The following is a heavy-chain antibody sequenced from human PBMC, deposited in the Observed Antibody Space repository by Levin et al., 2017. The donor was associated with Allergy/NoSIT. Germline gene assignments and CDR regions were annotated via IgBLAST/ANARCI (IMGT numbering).Heavy chain of an antibody. Sequence: GESLKISCKASGYTFTGYYMNWVRQAPGQGLEWMGWINPNSGGTYYAQKFQGRVTMTRDTSISTAYMELSRLRSDDTAVYYCARVSYCGGDCFVDYYYGMDVWGQGTTVTVSS. J-gene: IGHJ6*02. D-gene: IGHD2-21*02. CDR3: ARVSYCGGDCFVDYYYGMDV. CDR1: GYTFTGYY. CDR2: INPNSGGT. V-gene: IGHV1-2*02.